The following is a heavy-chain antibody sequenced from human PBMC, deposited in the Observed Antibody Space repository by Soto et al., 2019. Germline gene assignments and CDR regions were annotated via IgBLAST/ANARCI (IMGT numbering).Heavy chain of an antibody. CDR3: ASGRHSNSYYGLDV. Sequence: SSVQVSCKASGYPFTGYYMHWVRQAPGQGLEWMGWINPNSGGTNYAQKFQGRVTMNRDTSISTAYMELSSLRSEDTAAYYCASGRHSNSYYGLDVWGHGTMDTVSS. CDR1: GYPFTGYY. V-gene: IGHV1-2*02. D-gene: IGHD1-26*01. CDR2: INPNSGGT. J-gene: IGHJ6*02.